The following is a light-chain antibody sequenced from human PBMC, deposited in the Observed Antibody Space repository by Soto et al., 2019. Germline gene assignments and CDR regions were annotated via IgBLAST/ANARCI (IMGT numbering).Light chain of an antibody. V-gene: IGLV2-14*01. J-gene: IGLJ2*01. CDR2: DVN. CDR3: SSYTSSSTYVV. CDR1: SSDVGGYNY. Sequence: QSVLTQPTSVSGSPGQSIAISCTGTSSDVGGYNYDSWYQQHPGKAPKLMIYDVNNRPSGVSNRFSGSKSGNTASLTISGLQAEDEADYHCSSYTSSSTYVVFGGGTKVTVL.